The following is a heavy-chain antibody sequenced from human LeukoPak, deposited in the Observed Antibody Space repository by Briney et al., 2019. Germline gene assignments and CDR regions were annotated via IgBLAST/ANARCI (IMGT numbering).Heavy chain of an antibody. J-gene: IGHJ4*02. V-gene: IGHV1-24*01. Sequence: ASVKVSCKVSGYTLTDLSVHWVRQAPGKGLEWMGGFDPEDGKTVYAQKFQGRVSMTDDTSTDTAYLDLSSLTFNDTAVYYCATAGSILQNGEQWLIMDYWGKGTLITVSS. CDR2: FDPEDGKT. CDR3: ATAGSILQNGEQWLIMDY. D-gene: IGHD6-19*01. CDR1: GYTLTDLS.